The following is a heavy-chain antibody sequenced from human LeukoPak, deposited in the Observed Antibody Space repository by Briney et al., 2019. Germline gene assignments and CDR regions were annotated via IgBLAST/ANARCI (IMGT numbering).Heavy chain of an antibody. V-gene: IGHV3-64*01. D-gene: IGHD2-2*01. Sequence: PGGSLRLSCAASGFTFSHYAMRWVRQAPGKGLEYVSAISSNGGSTYYANSVKGRFTISRDNSKNTLYLQMGSLRAEDMGVYYCARDSITVSVGAFDIWGQGTMVIVSS. J-gene: IGHJ3*02. CDR2: ISSNGGST. CDR1: GFTFSHYA. CDR3: ARDSITVSVGAFDI.